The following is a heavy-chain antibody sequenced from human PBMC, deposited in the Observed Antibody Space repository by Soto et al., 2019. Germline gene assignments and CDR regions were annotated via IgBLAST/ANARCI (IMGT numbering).Heavy chain of an antibody. CDR2: IIPIFGTA. D-gene: IGHD2-2*01. CDR3: ASQFLGCISTSCYDVGGWFDP. V-gene: IGHV1-69*13. J-gene: IGHJ5*02. Sequence: KKKRASVKVSCKASGGTFSSYAISWVRQAPGQGLEWMGGIIPIFGTANYAQKFQGRVTITADESTSTAYMELSSLRSEDTAVYYCASQFLGCISTSCYDVGGWFDPWGQGTLVTVSS. CDR1: GGTFSSYA.